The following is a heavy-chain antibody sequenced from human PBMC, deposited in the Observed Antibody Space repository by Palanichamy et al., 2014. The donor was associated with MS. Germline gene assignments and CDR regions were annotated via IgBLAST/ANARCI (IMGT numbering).Heavy chain of an antibody. J-gene: IGHJ4*02. CDR1: GDNVSSNSAA. D-gene: IGHD6-6*01. Sequence: QVQLQQSGPGLVKPSQTLSLTCAISGDNVSSNSAAWNWIRQSPSRGLEWLGRTYYRSKWYNDYALSVKSRITINPDTSKNQFSLQLSSVTPEDTAVYYRARAPVDYSSSSPVFDYWGQGTLVTVSS. CDR2: TYYRSKWYN. CDR3: ARAPVDYSSSSPVFDY. V-gene: IGHV6-1*01.